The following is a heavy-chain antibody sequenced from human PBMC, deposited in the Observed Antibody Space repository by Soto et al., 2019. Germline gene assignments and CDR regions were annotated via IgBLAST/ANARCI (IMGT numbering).Heavy chain of an antibody. CDR3: ATDLSSSFDAFDI. J-gene: IGHJ3*02. Sequence: QVQLVESGGGVVQPGRSLRISCAASGFAFSRFGVHWVRQAPGKGLEWVAGTWYDGSEKYYADTVKGRFTIYRDNAKNTLYLQLNSLRAEDTARYYCATDLSSSFDAFDIWGQGKMVTVAS. V-gene: IGHV3-33*01. CDR1: GFAFSRFG. D-gene: IGHD6-13*01. CDR2: TWYDGSEK.